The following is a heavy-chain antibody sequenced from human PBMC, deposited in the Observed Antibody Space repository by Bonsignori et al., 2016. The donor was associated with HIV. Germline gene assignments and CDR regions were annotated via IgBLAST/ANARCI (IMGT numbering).Heavy chain of an antibody. CDR2: INHSGST. CDR3: ARGAAKTNGITGSHFDY. V-gene: IGHV4-34*01. J-gene: IGHJ4*02. Sequence: WIRQPPGKGLEWIGEINHSGSTNYNPSLKSRVTISVDTSKNQFSLKLSSVTAADTAVYYCARGAAKTNGITGSHFDYWGQGTLVTSPQ. D-gene: IGHD1-20*01.